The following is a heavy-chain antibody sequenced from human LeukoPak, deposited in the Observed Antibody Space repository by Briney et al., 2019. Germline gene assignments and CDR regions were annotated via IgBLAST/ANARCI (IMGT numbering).Heavy chain of an antibody. J-gene: IGHJ3*01. V-gene: IGHV3-21*01. D-gene: IGHD1-26*01. CDR2: ITTSSTYI. CDR3: ARGRSGSYYGDAFDV. Sequence: GGSLRLSCAASGFTFSTYNMNWVRQAPGKGLEWVSSITTSSTYIYYTDSVKGRFTISRDNAKNSVYLQMHSLRAEDTAIYYCARGRSGSYYGDAFDVWGQGTMVTVSS. CDR1: GFTFSTYN.